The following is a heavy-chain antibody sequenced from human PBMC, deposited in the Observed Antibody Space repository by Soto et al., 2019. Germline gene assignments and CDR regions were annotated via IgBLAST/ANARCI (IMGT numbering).Heavy chain of an antibody. V-gene: IGHV3-23*01. CDR2: IDGGSSST. CDR1: GFTFSSYF. Sequence: GGSLRLSCEASGFTFSSYFMSWVRQAPGEGLDWVSGIDGGSSSTYYAVTVRGRFTIYRAKSKNKLFLQMNSLRPADTALYSCVKGSQAVRPYYFDYWGQGTAVTVSS. J-gene: IGHJ4*02. D-gene: IGHD3-10*01. CDR3: VKGSQAVRPYYFDY.